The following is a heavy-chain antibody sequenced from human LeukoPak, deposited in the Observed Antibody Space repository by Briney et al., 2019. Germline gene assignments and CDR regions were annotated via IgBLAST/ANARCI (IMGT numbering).Heavy chain of an antibody. CDR2: ISISGSTI. V-gene: IGHV3-48*04. Sequence: PGGSLRLSCVTSGFSFSTYGMHWVRQAPGKGLEWVSSISISGSTIYYADSVKGRFTISRDNAKNSLYLQMNSLRAEDTAVYYCARSSDSSSLQYFQHWGQGTLVTVSS. CDR1: GFSFSTYG. CDR3: ARSSDSSSLQYFQH. D-gene: IGHD6-6*01. J-gene: IGHJ1*01.